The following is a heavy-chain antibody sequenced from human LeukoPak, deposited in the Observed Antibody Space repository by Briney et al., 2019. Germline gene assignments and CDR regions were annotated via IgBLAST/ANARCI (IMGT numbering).Heavy chain of an antibody. J-gene: IGHJ3*02. D-gene: IGHD3-22*01. CDR1: GFTFSSYW. V-gene: IGHV3-7*01. Sequence: GGSLRLSCAASGFTFSSYWMTWVRQAPGKGLEWVGNIKGDGSEKYYVDSVKGRFTISRDNAKNTLYLQMNSLRPEDTAMYYCAKGRVDYYDSSDAFDIWGQGTMVTVSS. CDR2: IKGDGSEK. CDR3: AKGRVDYYDSSDAFDI.